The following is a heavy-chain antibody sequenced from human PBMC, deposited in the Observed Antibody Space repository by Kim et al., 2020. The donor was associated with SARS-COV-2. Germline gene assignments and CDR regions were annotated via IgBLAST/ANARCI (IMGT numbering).Heavy chain of an antibody. V-gene: IGHV1-2*02. CDR2: DK. D-gene: IGHD3-9*01. Sequence: DKNSEHNFKGRVTMTRDTAISTAYMELSRLRSDDTAVYYCARLPSKWYDIWGQGTLVTVSS. CDR3: ARLPSKWYDI. J-gene: IGHJ4*02.